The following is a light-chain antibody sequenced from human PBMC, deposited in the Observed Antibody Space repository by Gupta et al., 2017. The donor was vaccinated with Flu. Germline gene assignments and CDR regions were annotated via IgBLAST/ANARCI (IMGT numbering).Light chain of an antibody. CDR1: QGTSSY. J-gene: IGKJ1*01. Sequence: AIRMTQSPSSFSASTGDSVTITCRASQGTSSYLAWYQQKPGKAPKLLIYAASTVESGVPSRFSGSGSGTDFTLTISSLQSEDFANYYCQQYYSFPWSFGQGTKVEIK. CDR2: AAS. V-gene: IGKV1-8*01. CDR3: QQYYSFPWS.